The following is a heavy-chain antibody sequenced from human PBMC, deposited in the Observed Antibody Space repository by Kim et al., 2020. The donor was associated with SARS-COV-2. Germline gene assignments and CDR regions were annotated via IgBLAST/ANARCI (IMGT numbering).Heavy chain of an antibody. CDR2: K. D-gene: IGHD2-2*01. V-gene: IGHV3-30*01. Sequence: KSEADSVKGRVTISRDNPKNTVVLQMNSLKPEDTGFYYCARVFTTSATFDLWGQGTLVTVSS. CDR3: ARVFTTSATFDL. J-gene: IGHJ4*02.